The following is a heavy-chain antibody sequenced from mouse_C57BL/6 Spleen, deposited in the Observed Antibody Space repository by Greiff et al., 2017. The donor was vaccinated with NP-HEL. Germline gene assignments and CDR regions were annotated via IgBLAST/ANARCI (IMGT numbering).Heavy chain of an antibody. CDR3: AKIPTYYSNYGGY. CDR2: INPNNGGT. Sequence: EVQLQQSGPELVKPGASVKMSCKASGYTFTDYNMHWVKQSHGKSLEWIGYINPNNGGTSYNQKFKGKATLTVNKSSSTAYMELRSLTSEDSAVYYCAKIPTYYSNYGGYWGQGTLVTVSA. CDR1: GYTFTDYN. D-gene: IGHD2-5*01. J-gene: IGHJ3*01. V-gene: IGHV1-22*01.